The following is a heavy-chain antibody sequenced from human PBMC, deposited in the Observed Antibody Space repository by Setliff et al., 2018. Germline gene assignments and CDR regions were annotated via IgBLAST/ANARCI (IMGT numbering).Heavy chain of an antibody. V-gene: IGHV2-70*11. CDR1: GFSLTASGMC. J-gene: IGHJ4*02. CDR2: IDWDDAK. D-gene: IGHD3-10*01. CDR3: ARINMVRGVPPHLDY. Sequence: TLPLTCAFSGFSLTASGMCVTWIRQPPGKTLEWLARIDWDDAKYYRTSLKTRLTISKDTSKNQVVLTMTNMDPVDTATYYCARINMVRGVPPHLDYWGQGTLVTVSS.